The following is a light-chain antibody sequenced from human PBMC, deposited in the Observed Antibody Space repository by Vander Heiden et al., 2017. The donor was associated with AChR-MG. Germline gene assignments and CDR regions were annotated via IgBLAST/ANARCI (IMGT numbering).Light chain of an antibody. CDR1: TSNIGTNP. CDR3: AAWDDSLSGPV. J-gene: IGLJ3*02. CDR2: KTN. V-gene: IGLV1-47*01. Sequence: SVLTQPPSASGTPGQRVTISCSGGTSNIGTNPVSWYQQLPGTASQLLIYKTNQRPAGVPDRFSGSRSGTSAALVISDLRSDDEADCFCAAWDDSLSGPVFGGGTKLTVL.